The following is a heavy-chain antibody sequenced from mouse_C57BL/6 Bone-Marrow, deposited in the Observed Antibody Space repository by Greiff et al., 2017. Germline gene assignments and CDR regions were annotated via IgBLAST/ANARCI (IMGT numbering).Heavy chain of an antibody. Sequence: VHVKQSGPELVKPGASVKMSCKASGYTFTDYNMHWVKQSHGKSLEWIGYINPNNGGTSYNQKFKGKATLTVNKSSSTAYMELRSLTSEDSAVYYCASPPYYYGSSYWFAYWGQGTLVTVSA. CDR3: ASPPYYYGSSYWFAY. J-gene: IGHJ3*01. CDR1: GYTFTDYN. V-gene: IGHV1-22*01. CDR2: INPNNGGT. D-gene: IGHD1-1*01.